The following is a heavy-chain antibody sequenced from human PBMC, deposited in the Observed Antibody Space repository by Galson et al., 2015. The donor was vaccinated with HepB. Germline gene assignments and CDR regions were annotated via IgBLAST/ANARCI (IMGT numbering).Heavy chain of an antibody. CDR2: ISYDGSNK. CDR3: ASLIAAAGRDY. V-gene: IGHV3-30*04. D-gene: IGHD6-13*01. J-gene: IGHJ4*02. Sequence: SLRLSCAASGFTFSSYAMHWVRQAPGKGLEWVAVISYDGSNKYYADSVKGRFTISRDNSKSTLYLQMNSLRAEDTAAYYCASLIAAAGRDYWGQGTLVTVSS. CDR1: GFTFSSYA.